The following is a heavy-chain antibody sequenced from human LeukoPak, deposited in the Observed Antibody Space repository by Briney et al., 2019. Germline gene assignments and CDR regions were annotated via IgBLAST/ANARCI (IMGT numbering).Heavy chain of an antibody. V-gene: IGHV3-21*01. CDR2: ISSSSSYI. CDR3: ARVKGGYCGGDCYYFDY. CDR1: GFTFSSYS. D-gene: IGHD2-21*01. Sequence: GGSLRLSCAASGFTFSSYSMNWVRQAPGKGLEWVSSISSSSSYIYYADSVKGRFTISRDNAKNSLYLQVNSLRAEDTAVYYCARVKGGYCGGDCYYFDYWGQGTLVTVSS. J-gene: IGHJ4*02.